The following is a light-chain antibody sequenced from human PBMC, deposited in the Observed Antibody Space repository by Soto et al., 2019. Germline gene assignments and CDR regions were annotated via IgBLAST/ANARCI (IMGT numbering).Light chain of an antibody. CDR3: PQYYKWPQWT. V-gene: IGKV3-15*01. CDR2: GPA. Sequence: EIVLTQSPATLSAYPGERANLSCRASESVLDYLAWFQQKPGQSPRLLIYGPATRATGIPGRFRGSGSGTEFTLTIPRLQSEDFAVYYCPQYYKWPQWTIGQGTKVDIK. CDR1: ESVLDY. J-gene: IGKJ1*01.